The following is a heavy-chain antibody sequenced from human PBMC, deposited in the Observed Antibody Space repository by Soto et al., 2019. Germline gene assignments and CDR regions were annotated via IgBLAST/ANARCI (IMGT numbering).Heavy chain of an antibody. CDR3: ARAGYCSGGTCFHGNCDY. CDR1: GYTFTTYY. D-gene: IGHD2-15*01. J-gene: IGHJ4*02. V-gene: IGHV1-46*01. Sequence: QVQLVQSGAEVKRPGASVKVSCKASGYTFTTYYMHWVRQAPGQGLEWLGIINPNGGSTTYAQKFQGRVNMTRDTSTSTGYVELSSLRSEDTAVYYCARAGYCSGGTCFHGNCDYWGQGTLVTVSA. CDR2: INPNGGST.